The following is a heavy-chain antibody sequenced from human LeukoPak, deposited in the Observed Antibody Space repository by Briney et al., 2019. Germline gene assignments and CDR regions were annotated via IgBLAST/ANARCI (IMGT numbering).Heavy chain of an antibody. Sequence: PGGSLRLSCAASGFTISDYSMTWVRQAPGKGLEWISYIRKITTTTYYADSVRGRFASSRDNAKNAVYLQMNSLRDDDTAVYYCTRDPEALDYWGQGTLATVSS. CDR2: IRKITTTT. CDR3: TRDPEALDY. CDR1: GFTISDYS. J-gene: IGHJ4*02. V-gene: IGHV3-48*02.